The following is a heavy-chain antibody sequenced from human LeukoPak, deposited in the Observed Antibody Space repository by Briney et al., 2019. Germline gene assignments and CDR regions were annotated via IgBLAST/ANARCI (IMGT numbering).Heavy chain of an antibody. V-gene: IGHV4-59*02. D-gene: IGHD3-16*01. CDR1: GASVSTLH. J-gene: IGHJ4*02. CDR2: IYYPGTT. CDR3: TKGYYEPFDS. Sequence: ETLSLTCSVSGASVSTLHWNWIRQPPGKGLEWLGNIYYPGTTKYNPSLKSRVTLSTDTSKNQFSLKLTSVTAADTAVYFCTKGYYEPFDSWGQGILVTVSS.